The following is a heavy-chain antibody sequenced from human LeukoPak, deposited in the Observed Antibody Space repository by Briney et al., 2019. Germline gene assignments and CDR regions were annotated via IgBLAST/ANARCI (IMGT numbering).Heavy chain of an antibody. J-gene: IGHJ4*02. CDR1: GXXXXXGGXX. CDR2: IXHRGST. Sequence: SQTLSLTCAVXGXXXXXGGXXXXXXRXXXXKXXXXXVYIXHRGSTYYNPSLKSRXTISVDRSKNQFSLKLSSVTAAXTAVYYCARGVVRGKYYFDYWGQGTLVTVSA. CDR3: ARGVVRGKYYFDY. D-gene: IGHD3-10*01. V-gene: IGHV4-30-2*01.